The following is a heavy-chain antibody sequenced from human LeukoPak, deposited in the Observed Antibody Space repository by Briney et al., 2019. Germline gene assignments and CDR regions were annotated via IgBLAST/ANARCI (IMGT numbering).Heavy chain of an antibody. Sequence: SETLSLTCAVYGGSFSGYYWSWIRQPPGKGLEWIGEINHSGSTNYNPSLKSRVTISVDTSKNQFSLKLSSVTAADTAVYYCARGVTNPTYFDPWGQGTLVTVSS. D-gene: IGHD2-8*01. CDR1: GGSFSGYY. V-gene: IGHV4-34*01. CDR3: ARGVTNPTYFDP. J-gene: IGHJ5*02. CDR2: INHSGST.